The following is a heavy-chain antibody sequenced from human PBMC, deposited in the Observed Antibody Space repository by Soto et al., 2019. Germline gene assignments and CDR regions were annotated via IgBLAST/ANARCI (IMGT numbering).Heavy chain of an antibody. CDR3: ARAPTRIAARYFDY. D-gene: IGHD6-6*01. V-gene: IGHV4-34*01. CDR1: GGSFSGYY. CDR2: INHSGST. J-gene: IGHJ4*02. Sequence: SETLSLTCAVYGGSFSGYYWSWIRQPPGKGLEWIGEINHSGSTNYNPSLKSRVTISVDTSKNQFSLKLSSVTAADTAVYYCARAPTRIAARYFDYWGQGTLVTVSS.